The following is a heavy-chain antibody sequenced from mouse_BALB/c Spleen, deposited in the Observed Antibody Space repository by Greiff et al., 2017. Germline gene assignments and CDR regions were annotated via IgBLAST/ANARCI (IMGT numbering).Heavy chain of an antibody. CDR2: ISSGGSYT. J-gene: IGHJ4*01. V-gene: IGHV5-9-4*01. CDR1: GFTFSSYA. CDR3: ARDERVYAMDY. Sequence: EVKLVESGGGLVKPGGSLKLSCAASGFTFSSYAMSWVRQSPEKRLEWVAEISSGGSYTYYPDTVTGRFTISRDNAKNTLYLEMSSLRSEDTAMYYCARDERVYAMDYWGQGTSVTVSS.